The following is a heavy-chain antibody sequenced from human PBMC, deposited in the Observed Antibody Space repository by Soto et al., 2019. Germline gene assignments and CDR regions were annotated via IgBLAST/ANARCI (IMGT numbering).Heavy chain of an antibody. J-gene: IGHJ6*02. D-gene: IGHD3-10*01. CDR3: LRQGFGPLHGLVDV. V-gene: IGHV4-59*08. CDR1: GGSISSYY. Sequence: QVQLQESGPGLVKPSETLSLSCTVSGGSISSYYWSWFRQSPGKRMEWIGYVHHSWGSSYNPSLQSRVAISLDTSKSQFSLKVTSVTATVTAVYYYLRQGFGPLHGLVDVWGQGTTVTFSS. CDR2: VHHSWGS.